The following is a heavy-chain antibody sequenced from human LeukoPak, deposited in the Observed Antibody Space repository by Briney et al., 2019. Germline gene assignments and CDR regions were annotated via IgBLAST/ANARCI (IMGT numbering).Heavy chain of an antibody. J-gene: IGHJ3*02. CDR1: GFSFSDYY. D-gene: IGHD3-22*01. Sequence: PGGSLRLSCAASGFSFSDYYISWIRQAPGKGLEWVSYISSGGSTTYYADSVKGRFTISRDNAQKSVYLQMNSLRAEDTAVYYCAKVHPLYYYDSSGYYSYDAFDIWGQGTMVTVSS. V-gene: IGHV3-11*01. CDR2: ISSGGSTT. CDR3: AKVHPLYYYDSSGYYSYDAFDI.